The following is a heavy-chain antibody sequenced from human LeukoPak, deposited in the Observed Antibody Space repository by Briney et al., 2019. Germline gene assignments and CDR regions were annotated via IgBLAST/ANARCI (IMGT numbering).Heavy chain of an antibody. CDR3: ARGYSSSWYPYYYYYGMDV. V-gene: IGHV6-1*01. D-gene: IGHD6-13*01. Sequence: SQTLSLTCAISGDSVSSNSAAWNWIRQSPSRGLEWPGRTYYRSKWYNDYAVSVKSRITINPDTSKNQFSLQLNSVTPEDTAVYYCARGYSSSWYPYYYYYGMDVWGKGTTVTVSS. CDR1: GDSVSSNSAA. CDR2: TYYRSKWYN. J-gene: IGHJ6*04.